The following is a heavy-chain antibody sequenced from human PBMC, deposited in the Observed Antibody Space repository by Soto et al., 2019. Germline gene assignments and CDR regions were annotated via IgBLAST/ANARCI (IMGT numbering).Heavy chain of an antibody. D-gene: IGHD3-22*01. CDR2: IIPIFGTA. J-gene: IGHJ3*02. CDR1: GGTFSSYA. Sequence: SVKVSCKXSGGTFSSYAISWVRQAPGQGLEWMGGIIPIFGTANYAQKFQSRVTITADESTSTAYMELSSLRSEDTAVYYCARVPRAWAYYYDSSGYRGNAFDIRGQGTMVTVSS. V-gene: IGHV1-69*13. CDR3: ARVPRAWAYYYDSSGYRGNAFDI.